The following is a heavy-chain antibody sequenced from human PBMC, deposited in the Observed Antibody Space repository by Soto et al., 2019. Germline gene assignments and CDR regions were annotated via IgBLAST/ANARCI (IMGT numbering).Heavy chain of an antibody. J-gene: IGHJ4*01. CDR1: GFTFDDYD. V-gene: IGHV3-9*01. Sequence: EVQLVESGGGLVQPGRSLRLSCAASGFTFDDYDMHWVRQAPGKGLEWVSGISWNSGTIGYAASVRGRFTISRDNAKNSLYLQMNSLRAEDTALYYCAKDYDFWSGCFDYWGHGTPVTVSS. D-gene: IGHD3-3*01. CDR3: AKDYDFWSGCFDY. CDR2: ISWNSGTI.